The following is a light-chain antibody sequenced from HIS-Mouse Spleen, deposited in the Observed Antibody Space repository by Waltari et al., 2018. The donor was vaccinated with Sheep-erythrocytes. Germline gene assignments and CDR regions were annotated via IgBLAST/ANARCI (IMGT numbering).Light chain of an antibody. V-gene: IGLV2-11*01. J-gene: IGLJ1*01. CDR1: SSDVGGYHY. CDR2: DVS. CDR3: CSYAGSYNHV. Sequence: QSALTQPRSVSGSPGQSVTIPCTGTSSDVGGYHYVSWYQQHPGKAPKLMIYDVSKRPSGVPDRFSGSKSGNTASLTISGLQAEDEADYYCCSYAGSYNHVFGTGTKVTVL.